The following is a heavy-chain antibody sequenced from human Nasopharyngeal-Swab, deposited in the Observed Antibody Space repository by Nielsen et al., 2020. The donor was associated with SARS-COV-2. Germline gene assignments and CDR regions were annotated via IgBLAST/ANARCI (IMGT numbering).Heavy chain of an antibody. D-gene: IGHD5-18*01. CDR3: ASQSGYSSY. J-gene: IGHJ4*02. CDR2: IWYDGSNK. V-gene: IGHV3-33*01. Sequence: WIRQPPGKGLEWVVVIWYDGSNKYYADSVKGRFTISRDNSKNTLYLQMNSLRAEDTAVYYCASQSGYSSYWGQGTLVTVSS.